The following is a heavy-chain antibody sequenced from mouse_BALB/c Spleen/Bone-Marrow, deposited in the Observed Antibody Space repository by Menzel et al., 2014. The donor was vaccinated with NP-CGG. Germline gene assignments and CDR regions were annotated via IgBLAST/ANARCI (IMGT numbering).Heavy chain of an antibody. Sequence: EVQRVESGPDLVKPSQSVSLTCTVTAYSITSGYGWHWIRQFPGNRLEWMGYIHXSGNTDYNPSLKSRISITRDTSKNQFFLQLNSLTTEDTATYYCTRETAIVADFDYWGQGTTLTVSS. CDR3: TRETAIVADFDY. CDR1: AYSITSGYG. CDR2: IHXSGNT. D-gene: IGHD1-1*01. V-gene: IGHV3-1*02. J-gene: IGHJ2*01.